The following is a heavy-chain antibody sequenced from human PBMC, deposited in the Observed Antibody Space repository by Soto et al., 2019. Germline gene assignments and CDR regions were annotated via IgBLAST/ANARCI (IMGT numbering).Heavy chain of an antibody. CDR1: GFTFSSYA. CDR3: AKDSQGAYYDFWSGYSYYYYGMDV. CDR2: ISGSGGST. Sequence: GGSLRLSCAASGFTFSSYAMSWVRQAPGKWLEWVSAISGSGGSTYYADSVKGRFTISRDNSKNTLYLQMNSLRAEDTAVYYCAKDSQGAYYDFWSGYSYYYYGMDVWGQGTTVTVSS. V-gene: IGHV3-23*01. D-gene: IGHD3-3*01. J-gene: IGHJ6*02.